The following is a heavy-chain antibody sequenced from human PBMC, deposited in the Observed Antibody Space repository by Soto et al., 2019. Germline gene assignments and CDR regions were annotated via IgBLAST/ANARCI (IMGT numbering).Heavy chain of an antibody. J-gene: IGHJ4*02. CDR3: VRRDYSISWPDY. CDR1: GFTFSSYS. Sequence: GGSLRLSCSASGFTFSSYSMHWVRQAPGKGLEYVSAMSSNGGITYYADSVKGRFTISRDNSKNTLYLQMSSLRTEDTAVYYCVRRDYSISWPDYWGQGTLVTVSS. D-gene: IGHD6-13*01. V-gene: IGHV3-64D*08. CDR2: MSSNGGIT.